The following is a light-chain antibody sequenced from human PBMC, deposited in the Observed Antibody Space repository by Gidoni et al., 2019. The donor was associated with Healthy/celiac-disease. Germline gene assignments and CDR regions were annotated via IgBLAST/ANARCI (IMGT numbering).Light chain of an antibody. CDR2: KAS. Sequence: MTQSPSTLSASVGDRVTITCRASQSISSWLAWYQQKPGKAPKLLIYKASSLESGVPSRFSGSGSGTEFTLTISSLQPDDFAXYYCQXXXSXXXTFXPXTKVDIK. V-gene: IGKV1-5*03. J-gene: IGKJ3*01. CDR1: QSISSW. CDR3: QXXXSXXXT.